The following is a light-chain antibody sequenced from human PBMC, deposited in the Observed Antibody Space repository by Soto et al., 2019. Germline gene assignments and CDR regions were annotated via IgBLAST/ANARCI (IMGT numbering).Light chain of an antibody. CDR1: QSVSTN. V-gene: IGKV3-20*01. CDR3: HQYDRSPRT. CDR2: DAS. J-gene: IGKJ5*01. Sequence: EIVMTQSPVTLSVSPGERATLSCRASQSVSTNLAWYQHKPGQAPRLLIHDASTRATGIPDRVSGSGSGTDFTLTISRLEPEDFAVYSCHQYDRSPRTFGQGTRLEI.